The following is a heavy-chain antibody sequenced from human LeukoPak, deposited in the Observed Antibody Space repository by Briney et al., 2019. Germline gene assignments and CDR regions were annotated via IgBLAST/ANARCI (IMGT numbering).Heavy chain of an antibody. J-gene: IGHJ6*03. D-gene: IGHD3-3*01. V-gene: IGHV1-69*05. CDR3: ARADYDFWSGYPDIYYMDV. CDR2: IIPIFGTA. Sequence: ASVKVSCKASGGTFSSYAISWVRPAPGQGLEWMGRIIPIFGTANYAQKFQGRVTITTDESTSTAYMELSSLRSEDTAVYYCARADYDFWSGYPDIYYMDVWGKGTTVTVSS. CDR1: GGTFSSYA.